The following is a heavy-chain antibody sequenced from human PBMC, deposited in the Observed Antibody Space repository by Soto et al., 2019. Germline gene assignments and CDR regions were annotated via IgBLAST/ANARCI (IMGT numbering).Heavy chain of an antibody. V-gene: IGHV3-74*01. CDR2: INDDGIST. Sequence: PGGSLRLSCAASGFTFSMYWMHWVRQVPGKGPERVSRINDDGISTNYADSVKGRFTISRDNAKNTLYLQMNAWRVEDTGVYYCTRGPRPTSTGTGDFWGQGTLVTVSS. CDR3: TRGPRPTSTGTGDF. D-gene: IGHD1-1*01. CDR1: GFTFSMYW. J-gene: IGHJ4*02.